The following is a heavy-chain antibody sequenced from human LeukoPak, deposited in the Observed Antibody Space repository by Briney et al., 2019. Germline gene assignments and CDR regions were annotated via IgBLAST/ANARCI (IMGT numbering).Heavy chain of an antibody. J-gene: IGHJ3*02. D-gene: IGHD2-2*01. CDR1: GGTFSSYA. Sequence: ASVKVSCKASGGTFSSYAISWVRQAPGQGLEWMGGIIPIFGTANYAQKFQGGVTITADESTSTAYMELSSLRSEDTAVYYCARDGAAANAFDIWRQGTMVTVSS. V-gene: IGHV1-69*01. CDR2: IIPIFGTA. CDR3: ARDGAAANAFDI.